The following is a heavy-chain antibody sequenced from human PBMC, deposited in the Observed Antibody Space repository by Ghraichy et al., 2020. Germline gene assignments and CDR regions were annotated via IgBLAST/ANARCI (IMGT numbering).Heavy chain of an antibody. CDR2: ISSSSTTI. D-gene: IGHD5-24*01. CDR1: GFTFSSYS. J-gene: IGHJ6*02. Sequence: GESLNISCAASGFTFSSYSMNWVRQAPGKGLEWVSYISSSSTTIYYADSVKGRFTISRDNAKNSLYLQMNSLRDEDTAVYYCARDGRRWLQLLQDYFYYGMDVWGQGTTVTVSS. CDR3: ARDGRRWLQLLQDYFYYGMDV. V-gene: IGHV3-48*02.